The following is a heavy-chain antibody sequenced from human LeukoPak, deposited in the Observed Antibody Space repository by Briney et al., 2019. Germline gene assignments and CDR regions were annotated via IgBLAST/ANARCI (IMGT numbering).Heavy chain of an antibody. V-gene: IGHV3-48*03. J-gene: IGHJ4*02. Sequence: PGGSLRLSCAASGFTFSTYEMNWVRQAPGKGLEWVPYISSSGSTIYYADSVKGRFTISRDNAKNSLYLQMNSLRAEDTAVYYCARDSSYYGSGSFSDWGQGTLVTVSS. D-gene: IGHD3-10*01. CDR1: GFTFSTYE. CDR2: ISSSGSTI. CDR3: ARDSSYYGSGSFSD.